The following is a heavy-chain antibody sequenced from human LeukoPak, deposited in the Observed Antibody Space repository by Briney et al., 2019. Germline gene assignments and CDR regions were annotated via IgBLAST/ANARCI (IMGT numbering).Heavy chain of an antibody. V-gene: IGHV3-9*01. CDR3: AKDYGYSSSWYDY. D-gene: IGHD6-13*01. J-gene: IGHJ4*02. Sequence: GGSLRLSCEASGFTFDDYGMHWVRQAPGEGLEWVSTISWNSASVGYVDSVKGRFTISRNNAKKTLYLQMNSLRPEDTALYYCAKDYGYSSSWYDYWGQGTLVTVSS. CDR2: ISWNSASV. CDR1: GFTFDDYG.